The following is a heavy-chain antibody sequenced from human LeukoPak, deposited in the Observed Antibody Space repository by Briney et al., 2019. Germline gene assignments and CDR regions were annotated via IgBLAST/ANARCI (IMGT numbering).Heavy chain of an antibody. CDR3: ATYRQVLLPFES. V-gene: IGHV3-23*01. D-gene: IGHD2-8*02. J-gene: IGHJ4*02. CDR1: GFTFSTFA. CDR2: IFPSGGEI. Sequence: PGGSLRLSCAASGFTFSTFAMIWVRQPPGKGLEWVSSIFPSGGEIHYADSVRGRFTISRDNSKSTLSLQMNSRRAEDTAIYYCATYRQVLLPFESWGQGTLVTVPS.